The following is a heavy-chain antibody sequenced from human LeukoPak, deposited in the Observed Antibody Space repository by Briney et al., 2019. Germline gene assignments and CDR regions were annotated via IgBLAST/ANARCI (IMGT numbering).Heavy chain of an antibody. CDR1: GFTFSSYW. Sequence: GGSLRLSCAASGFTFSSYWMTWVRQAPGKGLEWVANIKQDGSERYYVDSVKGRFTISGDNAKSSLYLQMDSLRAEDTAVYYCARAIGKGEGYWGQGTLVTVSS. CDR3: ARAIGKGEGY. V-gene: IGHV3-7*01. CDR2: IKQDGSER. D-gene: IGHD4-23*01. J-gene: IGHJ4*02.